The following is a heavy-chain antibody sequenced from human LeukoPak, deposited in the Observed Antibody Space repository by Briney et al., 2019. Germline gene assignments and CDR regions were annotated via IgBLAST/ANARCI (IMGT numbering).Heavy chain of an antibody. V-gene: IGHV3-33*01. CDR1: GFTISSYG. J-gene: IGHJ4*02. Sequence: GGSLRLSCAASGFTISSYGMHWVRQALGKWLEWVAVIWYDGSNKYYADSVKGRLTISRDNSKNTLYLQMNSLRAEDTAVYYCARDYDSSGFDYWGQGTLVTVSS. CDR3: ARDYDSSGFDY. CDR2: IWYDGSNK. D-gene: IGHD3-22*01.